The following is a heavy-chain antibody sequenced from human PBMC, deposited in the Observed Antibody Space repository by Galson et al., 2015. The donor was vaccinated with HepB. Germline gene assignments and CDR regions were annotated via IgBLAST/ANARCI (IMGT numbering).Heavy chain of an antibody. CDR1: GGSISSGGYY. D-gene: IGHD2-15*01. Sequence: TLSLTCTVSGGSISSGGYYWSWTRQHPGKGLEWIGYIYYSGSTYYNPSLKSRVTISVDTSKNQFSLKLSSVTAADTAVYYCARARPRVVDLRGHAFDIWGQGTMVTVSS. CDR3: ARARPRVVDLRGHAFDI. J-gene: IGHJ3*02. V-gene: IGHV4-31*03. CDR2: IYYSGST.